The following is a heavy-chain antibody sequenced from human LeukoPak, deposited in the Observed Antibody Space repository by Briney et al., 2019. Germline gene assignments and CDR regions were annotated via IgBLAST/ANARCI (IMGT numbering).Heavy chain of an antibody. J-gene: IGHJ4*02. CDR3: AKDWRMGGTTKGFDY. CDR2: ISGSSGSS. V-gene: IGHV3-23*01. Sequence: PGGSLRLSCAASGFTFSSYAMSWVRQAPGKGLEWVSAISGSSGSSYYADFVKGRFTISRDNSKNTLYLQMNSLRAEDTAVYYCAKDWRMGGTTKGFDYWGQGTLVTVSS. CDR1: GFTFSSYA. D-gene: IGHD1-26*01.